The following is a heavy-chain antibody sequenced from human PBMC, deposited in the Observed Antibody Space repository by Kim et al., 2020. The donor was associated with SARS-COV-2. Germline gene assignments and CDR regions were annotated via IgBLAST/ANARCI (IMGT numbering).Heavy chain of an antibody. CDR3: ARDRAASGSTRGPFDY. D-gene: IGHD1-26*01. V-gene: IGHV3-33*05. CDR1: GFTFSSYG. CDR2: ISYDGSNN. Sequence: GSLRLSCAASGFTFSSYGMHWVRQAPGKGLEWVAVISYDGSNNYYADPVKGRFTISRDNSINTLYLQMNSLRAEDTAVYSCARDRAASGSTRGPFDYWGQGSLVIVSS. J-gene: IGHJ4*02.